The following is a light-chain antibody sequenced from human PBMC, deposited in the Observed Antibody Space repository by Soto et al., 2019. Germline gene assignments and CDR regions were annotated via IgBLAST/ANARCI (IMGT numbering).Light chain of an antibody. V-gene: IGKV3-20*01. J-gene: IGKJ1*01. CDR3: QQYGTSHPWT. CDR1: QSVTSKY. CDR2: AAS. Sequence: EILLTQSPGTLSLSAGESATLSCRASQSVTSKYLAWYQQKPGQAPRLLIYAASRRAPGIPDRFSASGSGTDFTLTISRLEHEDFAVYFCQQYGTSHPWTFGQGTKVDIK.